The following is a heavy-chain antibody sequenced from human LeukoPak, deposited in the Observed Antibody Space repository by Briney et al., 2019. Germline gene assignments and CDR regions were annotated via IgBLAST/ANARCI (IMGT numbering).Heavy chain of an antibody. V-gene: IGHV1-69*04. CDR2: IIPILGIA. Sequence: SVKVSCKASGGTFSSYAISWVRQAPGQGLEWMGRIIPILGIANYAQKFQGRVTITADKSTSTAYMELSSPRSEDTAVYYCARGTSITMVRGVIIKPYYFDYWGQGTLVTVSS. CDR3: ARGTSITMVRGVIIKPYYFDY. J-gene: IGHJ4*02. CDR1: GGTFSSYA. D-gene: IGHD3-10*01.